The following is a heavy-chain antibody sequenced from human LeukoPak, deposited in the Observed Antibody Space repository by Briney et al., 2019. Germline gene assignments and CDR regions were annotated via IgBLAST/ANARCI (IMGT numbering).Heavy chain of an antibody. CDR3: AKWSYYDSSGYHTNYYYFYMDV. Sequence: GGSLRLSCAASGFTFSSYAMSWVRQAPGKGLEWVSTISGSGGSTYYADSVKGRFTISRDNSKNTLYLQMNSLRAEDTAVYHCAKWSYYDSSGYHTNYYYFYMDVWGRGTTVTVSS. V-gene: IGHV3-23*01. J-gene: IGHJ6*03. CDR1: GFTFSSYA. CDR2: ISGSGGST. D-gene: IGHD3-22*01.